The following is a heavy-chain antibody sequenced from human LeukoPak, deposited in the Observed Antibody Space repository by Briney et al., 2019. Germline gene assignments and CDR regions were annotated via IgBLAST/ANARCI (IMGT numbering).Heavy chain of an antibody. CDR2: INPNSGGT. V-gene: IGHV1-2*06. CDR1: GYTFTGCY. D-gene: IGHD3-22*01. Sequence: ASVKVSCKASGYTFTGCYMHWVRQAPGQGLEWMGRINPNSGGTNYAQKFQGRVTMTRDTSISTAYMERSRLRSDDTAVYYCARAIPLPNYYDSSGYYGRWGQGTLVTVSS. CDR3: ARAIPLPNYYDSSGYYGR. J-gene: IGHJ4*02.